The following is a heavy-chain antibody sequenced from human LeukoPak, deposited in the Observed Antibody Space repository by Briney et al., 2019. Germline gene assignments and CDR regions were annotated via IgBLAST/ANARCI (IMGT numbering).Heavy chain of an antibody. CDR1: GFTFSSYW. CDR3: ARGSVGASIPLNWFDP. CDR2: INSDGSST. V-gene: IGHV3-74*01. J-gene: IGHJ5*02. D-gene: IGHD1-26*01. Sequence: GGSLRLSCAASGFTFSSYWMHWVRQAPGKGLVWVSRINSDGSSTSYADSVKGRFTISRDNAKNTLYLQMNSLRAEDTAVYYCARGSVGASIPLNWFDPWGQGTLVTVSS.